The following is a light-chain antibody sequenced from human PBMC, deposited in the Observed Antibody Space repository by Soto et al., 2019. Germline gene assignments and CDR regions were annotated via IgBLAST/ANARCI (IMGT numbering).Light chain of an antibody. CDR3: LLYYGGAQV. J-gene: IGLJ7*01. Sequence: QTVVTQEPSLTVSPGGTGTLTCASSTGAVTSGYYPNWFQQKPGQAPRALIYSTGNKHSWTPARFSGSLLGGKAALTLSGVQPEDEAEYFCLLYYGGAQVFGGGTQLTVL. V-gene: IGLV7-43*01. CDR1: TGAVTSGYY. CDR2: STG.